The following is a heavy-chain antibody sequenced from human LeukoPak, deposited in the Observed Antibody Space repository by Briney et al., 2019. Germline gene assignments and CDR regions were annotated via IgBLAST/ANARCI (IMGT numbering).Heavy chain of an antibody. CDR3: ARAPYCGGDCYSGVDY. CDR2: IWYDGSNK. D-gene: IGHD2-21*02. J-gene: IGHJ4*02. CDR1: GFTFSSYG. Sequence: GGSLRLSCAASGFTFSSYGMHWVRQAPGKGLEWVAVIWYDGSNKYYADSVKGRFTISRDNSGNTLYLQMNSLRAEDTAVYYCARAPYCGGDCYSGVDYWGQGTLVTVSS. V-gene: IGHV3-33*01.